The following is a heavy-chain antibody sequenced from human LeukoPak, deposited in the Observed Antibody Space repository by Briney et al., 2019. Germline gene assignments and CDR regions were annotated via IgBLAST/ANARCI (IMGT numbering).Heavy chain of an antibody. CDR2: IWYDGSNK. Sequence: PGGSLRLSCAASGFTFSSYGMHWVRQAPGKGLEWVAVIWYDGSNKYYADSVKGRFTISRDNSKNTLYLQMNSLRAEDTAVYYCARVTGTVTTAYFDYWGQGTLVTVSS. CDR1: GFTFSSYG. J-gene: IGHJ4*02. D-gene: IGHD4-17*01. CDR3: ARVTGTVTTAYFDY. V-gene: IGHV3-33*01.